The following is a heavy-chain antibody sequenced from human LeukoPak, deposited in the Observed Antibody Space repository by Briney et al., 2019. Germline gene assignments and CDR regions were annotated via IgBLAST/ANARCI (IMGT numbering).Heavy chain of an antibody. V-gene: IGHV1-2*02. CDR1: GYIFTGYY. CDR2: INPNSGGT. D-gene: IGHD5-18*01. CDR3: ARGGGYSYGYSWFDP. J-gene: IGHJ5*02. Sequence: ASVKVSCKASGYIFTGYYMHWVRQAPGQGLEWMGWINPNSGGTNYAQKFQGRVTMTRDTSISTAYMELSRLRSDDTAVYYCARGGGYSYGYSWFDPWGQGTLVTVSS.